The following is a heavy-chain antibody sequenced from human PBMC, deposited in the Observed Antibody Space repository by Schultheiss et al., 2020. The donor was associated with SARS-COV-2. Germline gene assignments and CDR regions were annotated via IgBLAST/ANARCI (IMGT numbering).Heavy chain of an antibody. D-gene: IGHD4-23*01. J-gene: IGHJ4*02. Sequence: GGSLRLSCAASGFTLSSYWMHWVRQAPGKGLEWVSGISWNSGSIGYADSVKGRFTISRDNAKNSLYLQMNSLRAEDTAVYYCARDGGAGGYYDYWGQGTLVTVSS. CDR2: ISWNSGSI. V-gene: IGHV3-9*01. CDR1: GFTLSSYW. CDR3: ARDGGAGGYYDY.